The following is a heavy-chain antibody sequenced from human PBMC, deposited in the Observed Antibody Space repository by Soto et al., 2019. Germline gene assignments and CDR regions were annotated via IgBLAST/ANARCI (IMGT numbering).Heavy chain of an antibody. CDR1: GYTFTSDG. CDR2: ISAYNGNT. Sequence: ASVKVSCKASGYTFTSDGISWVRQAPGQGLEWMGWISAYNGNTNYAQKLQGRVTMTTDTSTSTAYMELRSLRFDDTAVYYCARAGPNGYGGAAPAYGAKGTLVTVSP. J-gene: IGHJ4*02. D-gene: IGHD4-17*01. V-gene: IGHV1-18*01. CDR3: ARAGPNGYGGAAPAY.